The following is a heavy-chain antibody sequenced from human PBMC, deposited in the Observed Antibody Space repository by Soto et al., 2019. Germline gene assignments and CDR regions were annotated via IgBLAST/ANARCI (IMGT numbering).Heavy chain of an antibody. V-gene: IGHV1-69*02. CDR3: NPGHDRRGYYHDY. Sequence: QVQLVQSGAEVKKPGSSVKVSCKASGGTFSSYTISWVRQAPGQGLEWMGRIIPILGIANYAQKFQGRVTITADKSTSTAYMELSSLRSEDTAVYYCNPGHDRRGYYHDYWGQGTLVTVSS. D-gene: IGHD3-22*01. J-gene: IGHJ4*02. CDR2: IIPILGIA. CDR1: GGTFSSYT.